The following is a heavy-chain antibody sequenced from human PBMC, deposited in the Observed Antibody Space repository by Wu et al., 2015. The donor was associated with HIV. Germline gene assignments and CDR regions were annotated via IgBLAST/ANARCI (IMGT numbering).Heavy chain of an antibody. V-gene: IGHV1-69*01. CDR3: ARDRIMDNWFDP. J-gene: IGHJ5*02. CDR1: GGTFSRYT. Sequence: QVQLVQSGAEMKKPGSSVKVSCKASGGTFSRYTISWVRQAPGQGLEWMGGINPVFGTADYAQKFRGRVTITADASTSTAYMALSGLTSEDTAMYYCARDRIMDNWFDPGAWEPGSPSPQ. CDR2: INPVFGTA.